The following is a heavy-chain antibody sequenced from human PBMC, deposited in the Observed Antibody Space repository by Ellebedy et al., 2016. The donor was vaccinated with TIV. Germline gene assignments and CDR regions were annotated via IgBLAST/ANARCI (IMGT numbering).Heavy chain of an antibody. D-gene: IGHD2-2*01. CDR1: GNSIRRYY. V-gene: IGHV4-59*03. CDR3: ATNSSRQFDH. J-gene: IGHJ4*02. Sequence: SETLSLTXTVSGNSIRRYYWRWIRQPPGKGLEWVGNIYYTGSTNQNPSLKSRVTISVDTSKNQFSLKLSSVTAADTAVYYCATNSSRQFDHWGRGTLVTVSS. CDR2: IYYTGST.